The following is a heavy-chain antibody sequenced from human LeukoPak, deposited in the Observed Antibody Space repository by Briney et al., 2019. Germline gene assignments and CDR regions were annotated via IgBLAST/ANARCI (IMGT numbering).Heavy chain of an antibody. Sequence: KTSETLSLTCAVYGGSFSGYYWSWIRQPPGKGLEWIGEINHSGSTNYNPSLKSRVTISVDTSKNQFSLKLSSVTAADTAVYYCARGTAVAGYNWFDPWGQGTLVTVSS. V-gene: IGHV4-34*01. J-gene: IGHJ5*02. CDR2: INHSGST. CDR3: ARGTAVAGYNWFDP. CDR1: GGSFSGYY. D-gene: IGHD6-19*01.